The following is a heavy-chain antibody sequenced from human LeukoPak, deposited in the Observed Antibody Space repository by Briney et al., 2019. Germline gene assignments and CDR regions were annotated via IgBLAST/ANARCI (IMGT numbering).Heavy chain of an antibody. CDR2: ISYDGSNK. J-gene: IGHJ4*02. CDR1: GFTFSSYG. V-gene: IGHV3-30*03. Sequence: GRSLRLSCAASGFTFSSYGMHWVRQAPGKGLEWVAVISYDGSNKYYADSVKGRFTISRDNSKNTLYLQMNSLRAEDTAVYYCAPLGQQLNWGQGTLVTVSS. CDR3: APLGQQLN. D-gene: IGHD6-13*01.